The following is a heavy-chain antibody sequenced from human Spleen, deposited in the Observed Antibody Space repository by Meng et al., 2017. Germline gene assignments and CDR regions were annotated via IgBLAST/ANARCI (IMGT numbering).Heavy chain of an antibody. CDR2: IYHNGDT. CDR1: DDSISSYY. Sequence: SETLSLTCTVSDDSISSYYWNWIRQPPGKGLEWIGFIYHNGDTNYNPSLKSRVTISVDTSKNQFSLKLVSVTVADTAVYYCARDNPTTSGGMDVWGQGTTVTVSS. CDR3: ARDNPTTSGGMDV. V-gene: IGHV4-59*12. D-gene: IGHD1-26*01. J-gene: IGHJ6*02.